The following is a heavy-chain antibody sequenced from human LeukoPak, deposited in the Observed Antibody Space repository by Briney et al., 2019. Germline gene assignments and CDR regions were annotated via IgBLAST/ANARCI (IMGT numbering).Heavy chain of an antibody. J-gene: IGHJ5*02. Sequence: SETLSLTCTVSGGSVSSSSYYWGWIRQPPGKGLEWIGSIYYSGSTYYNPSLKSRVTISVDTSKNQFSLKLSSVTAADTAVYYCARPYVGDNWFDPWGQGTLVTVSS. V-gene: IGHV4-39*01. D-gene: IGHD1-26*01. CDR3: ARPYVGDNWFDP. CDR1: GGSVSSSSYY. CDR2: IYYSGST.